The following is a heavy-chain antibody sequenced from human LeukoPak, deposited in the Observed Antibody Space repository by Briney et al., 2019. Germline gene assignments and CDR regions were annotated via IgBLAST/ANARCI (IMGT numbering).Heavy chain of an antibody. V-gene: IGHV1-69*13. CDR3: ARDRDYDYVWGSPRHYFDY. CDR1: GGTFSSYA. D-gene: IGHD3-16*01. J-gene: IGHJ4*02. Sequence: GASVKVSCKASGGTFSSYAISWVRQAPGQGLEWMGGIIPIFGTANYAQKFQGRVTITADESTSTAYMELSSLRSEDTAVYYCARDRDYDYVWGSPRHYFDYWGQGTLVTVSS. CDR2: IIPIFGTA.